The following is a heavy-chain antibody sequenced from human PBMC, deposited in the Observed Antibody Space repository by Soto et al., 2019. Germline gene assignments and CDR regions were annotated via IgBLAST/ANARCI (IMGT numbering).Heavy chain of an antibody. V-gene: IGHV3-72*01. CDR3: AKTRQYGYELDY. D-gene: IGHD5-12*01. J-gene: IGHJ4*02. Sequence: PGGSLRLSCAASGFTFSDHYMDWVRQAPGKGLEWLGRTRNRASFYTTEYAASVKGRFIISRDDSVNSLYLQMNSLKPEDTAMYYCAKTRQYGYELDYWGRGTLVTVSS. CDR2: TRNRASFYTT. CDR1: GFTFSDHY.